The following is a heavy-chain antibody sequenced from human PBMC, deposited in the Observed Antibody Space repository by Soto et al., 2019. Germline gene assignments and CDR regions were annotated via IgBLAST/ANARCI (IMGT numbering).Heavy chain of an antibody. CDR2: IYYSGST. V-gene: IGHV4-59*01. CDR1: GGSISSYY. CDR3: ARILGSAKDAFDI. Sequence: SETLSLTCTVSGGSISSYYWSWIRQPPGKGLEWIGYIYYSGSTNYNPSLKSRVTISVDTSKNQFSLKLSSVTAADTAVYYCARILGSAKDAFDIWGQGTMVTVSS. D-gene: IGHD2-2*01. J-gene: IGHJ3*02.